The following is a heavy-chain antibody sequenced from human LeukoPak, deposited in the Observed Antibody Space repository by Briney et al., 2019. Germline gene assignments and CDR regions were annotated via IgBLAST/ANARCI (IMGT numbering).Heavy chain of an antibody. CDR1: GFTFSSYS. J-gene: IGHJ4*02. CDR3: AGVGNDFWSGYYGY. D-gene: IGHD3-3*01. CDR2: ISSSSSYI. Sequence: PGGSLRLSXAASGFTFSSYSMNWVRQAPGKGLECVSSISSSSSYIYYADSVKGRFTISRDNAKNSLYLQMNSLRAEDTAVYYCAGVGNDFWSGYYGYWGQGTLVTVSS. V-gene: IGHV3-21*01.